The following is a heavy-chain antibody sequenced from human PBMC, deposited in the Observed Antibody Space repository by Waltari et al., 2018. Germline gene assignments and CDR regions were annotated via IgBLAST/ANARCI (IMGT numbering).Heavy chain of an antibody. D-gene: IGHD6-13*01. V-gene: IGHV3-23*01. CDR1: GFTFSSYA. CDR2: ISGSGGST. Sequence: EVQLLESGGGLVQPGGSLRLSCAASGFTFSSYAMSWVRQAPGKGLAWVSAISGSGGSTYYADSVKGRFTISRDNSKNTLYLQMNSLRAEDTAVYYCAKEPPPYVAAADNAPDYWGQGTLVTVSS. CDR3: AKEPPPYVAAADNAPDY. J-gene: IGHJ4*02.